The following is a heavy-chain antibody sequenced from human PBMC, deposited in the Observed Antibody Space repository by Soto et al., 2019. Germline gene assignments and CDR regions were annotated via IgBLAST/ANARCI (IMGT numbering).Heavy chain of an antibody. V-gene: IGHV5-51*01. Sequence: PGESLKISCKISGKTFTSFWVVWVRQMPGRGLERMGNIYPGDSDTRYTPPFQGQVTISADKSTNTAYLQWHSLQASDTALYYCAKQHARGALEIWGQGTRVTVSS. J-gene: IGHJ6*02. CDR1: GKTFTSFW. CDR2: IYPGDSDT. D-gene: IGHD3-10*02. CDR3: AKQHARGALEI.